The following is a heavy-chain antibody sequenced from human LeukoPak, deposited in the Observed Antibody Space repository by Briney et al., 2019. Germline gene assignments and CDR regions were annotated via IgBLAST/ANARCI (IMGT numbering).Heavy chain of an antibody. CDR3: AKGVNIVVVPAANYFQH. CDR2: ISGSGGST. D-gene: IGHD2-2*01. CDR1: GFTFSSYA. Sequence: QPGRSLRLSCAASGFTFSSYAMSWVRQAPGKGLEWVSAISGSGGSTYYADSVKGRFTISRDNSKNTLYLQMNSLRAEDTAVYYCAKGVNIVVVPAANYFQHWGQGTLVTVSS. V-gene: IGHV3-23*01. J-gene: IGHJ1*01.